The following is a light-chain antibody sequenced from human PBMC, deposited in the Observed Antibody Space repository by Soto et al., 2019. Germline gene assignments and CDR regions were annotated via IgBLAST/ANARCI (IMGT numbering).Light chain of an antibody. CDR1: SNDVGGFNF. V-gene: IGLV2-14*01. Sequence: QSALTQPASVSGSPGQSITISCTGTSNDVGGFNFVSWFQRHPGKAPKLIIYEVTHRPSGISSRFSGSKSGNTASLTISGLQAEDEADYFCSSYISITTLFVFGTGTQVTVL. CDR3: SSYISITTLFV. CDR2: EVT. J-gene: IGLJ1*01.